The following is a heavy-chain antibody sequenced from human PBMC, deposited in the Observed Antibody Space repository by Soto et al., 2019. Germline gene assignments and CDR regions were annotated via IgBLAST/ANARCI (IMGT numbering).Heavy chain of an antibody. CDR3: VRRHVSATGIDWFDP. V-gene: IGHV1-3*01. D-gene: IGHD6-13*01. J-gene: IGHJ5*02. CDR2: INAANGDT. Sequence: ASVKVSCKASGYTFTSYGIHWVRQAPGQRLEWMGWINAANGDTKYSPKFQGRVTITRDTSAGTAYMELSSLRSEDTAVYYCVRRHVSATGIDWFDPWGQGTRVTVSS. CDR1: GYTFTSYG.